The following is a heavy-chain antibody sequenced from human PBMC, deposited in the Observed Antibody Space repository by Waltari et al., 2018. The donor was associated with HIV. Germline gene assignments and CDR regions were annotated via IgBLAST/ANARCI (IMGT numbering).Heavy chain of an antibody. Sequence: QVQLVESGGGVVQPGRSLRLACAASGFTFSSYAVHGVRQAPGKGLEWVAVIWHDANNQYYADSVQGRFTISRDNSKNTLYLQMNSLRAEDTALYYCARDSPAFSRGTEELDYWGQGTLVTVSS. D-gene: IGHD2-2*01. CDR3: ARDSPAFSRGTEELDY. J-gene: IGHJ4*02. CDR2: IWHDANNQ. V-gene: IGHV3-33*01. CDR1: GFTFSSYA.